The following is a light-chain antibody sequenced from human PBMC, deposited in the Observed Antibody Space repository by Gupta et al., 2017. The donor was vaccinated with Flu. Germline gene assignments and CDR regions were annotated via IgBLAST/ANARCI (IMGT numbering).Light chain of an antibody. CDR1: ESISDW. CDR3: QQDASTPWT. J-gene: IGKJ1*01. V-gene: IGKV1-5*03. CDR2: EES. Sequence: DIQMTQSPSTLSASVGDTVTIPCRPSESISDWLAWYQQKPGKVPKLLFYEESGLQNDVPSMFSVSGSGAEFTLTISSLQPDDFATYYCQQDASTPWTFGQGTKVAIK.